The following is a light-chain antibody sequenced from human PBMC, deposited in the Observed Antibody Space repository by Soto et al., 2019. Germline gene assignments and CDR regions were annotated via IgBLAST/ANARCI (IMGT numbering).Light chain of an antibody. CDR1: QSISRN. Sequence: DILMTQSPSSLSASVGDRVTITCRASQSISRNLNWYQQRPGRAPKLLIHTTSNLQSGVPSRFSGSGSGTDFALTISSSEPEDFATYYCQQSYSRWTFGQGTKV. J-gene: IGKJ1*01. CDR3: QQSYSRWT. CDR2: TTS. V-gene: IGKV1-39*01.